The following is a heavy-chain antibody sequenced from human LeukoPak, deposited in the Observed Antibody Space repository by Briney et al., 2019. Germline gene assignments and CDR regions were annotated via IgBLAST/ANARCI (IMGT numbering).Heavy chain of an antibody. J-gene: IGHJ3*02. D-gene: IGHD3-22*01. V-gene: IGHV4-34*01. CDR2: INHSGST. CDR1: GGSFSGYY. Sequence: PSETLSLTCAVYGGSFSGYYWSWIRQPPGKGLEWIGEINHSGSTNCNPSLKSRVNISVDTSKNQFSLKLSSVTAADTAVYYCARYDSSGYYSDAFDIWGQGTMVTVSS. CDR3: ARYDSSGYYSDAFDI.